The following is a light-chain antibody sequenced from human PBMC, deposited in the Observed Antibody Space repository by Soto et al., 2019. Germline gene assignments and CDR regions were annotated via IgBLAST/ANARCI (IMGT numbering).Light chain of an antibody. CDR2: AAY. V-gene: IGKV1-17*03. J-gene: IGKJ3*01. CDR3: LQHITYPFT. CDR1: QDISNY. Sequence: DIQMTQSPSVMSAYVGDRVTITCRASQDISNYLVWFQQKPGKVPKRLIYAAYSFQSGVPSRFIGSGSGTEFTLTISSLQPEDFATYYCLQHITYPFTFGPGTKVDFK.